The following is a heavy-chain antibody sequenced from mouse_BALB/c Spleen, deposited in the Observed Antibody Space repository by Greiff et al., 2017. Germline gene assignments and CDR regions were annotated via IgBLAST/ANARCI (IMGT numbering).Heavy chain of an antibody. CDR3: ARAPPEGLRGERNAMDY. D-gene: IGHD1-1*01. CDR2: IWGDGST. Sequence: QVQLKESGPGLVAPSQSLSITCTVSGFSLTGYGVHWVRQPPGKGLEWLGMIWGDGSTDYNSALNSRLSISKDNSKSQVFLKMNSLQTDDTARYYCARAPPEGLRGERNAMDYWGQGTSVTVSS. J-gene: IGHJ4*01. V-gene: IGHV2-6-7*01. CDR1: GFSLTGYG.